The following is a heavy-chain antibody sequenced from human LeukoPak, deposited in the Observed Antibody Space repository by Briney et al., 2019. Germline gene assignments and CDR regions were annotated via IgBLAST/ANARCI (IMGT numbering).Heavy chain of an antibody. J-gene: IGHJ1*01. D-gene: IGHD6-13*01. CDR3: ARGHSTSWPEYLQH. CDR1: GYTFNRYG. V-gene: IGHV1-18*01. Sequence: ASVKVSCKASGYTFNRYGISWVRQAPGQGLEWMGWISAYNGNTKNAQNLQGRVTMTTDTSTTTAYTELRSLKSDDTAVYYCARGHSTSWPEYLQHWGQGTLVTVSS. CDR2: ISAYNGNT.